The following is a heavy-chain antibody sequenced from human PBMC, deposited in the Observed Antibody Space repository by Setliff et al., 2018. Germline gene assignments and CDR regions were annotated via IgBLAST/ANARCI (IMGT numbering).Heavy chain of an antibody. Sequence: SETLSLTCTVSGGSINSGVYYWGWIRQPPGKGLEWIGFISYSGITTYNVSLKSRVSISVDTSKNQFSLKLSSVTAADTAVYYCARGITMIVVVTHYYYMDVWGKGTTVTVSS. D-gene: IGHD3-22*01. CDR1: GGSINSGVYY. J-gene: IGHJ6*03. V-gene: IGHV4-61*08. CDR3: ARGITMIVVVTHYYYMDV. CDR2: ISYSGIT.